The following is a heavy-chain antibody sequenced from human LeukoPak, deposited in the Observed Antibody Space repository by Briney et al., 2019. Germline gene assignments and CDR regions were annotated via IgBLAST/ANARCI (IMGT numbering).Heavy chain of an antibody. CDR2: IQQDGSDK. D-gene: IGHD3-3*01. CDR1: GFTFSSSW. V-gene: IGHV3-7*01. J-gene: IGHJ4*02. CDR3: ARDRNTDFWSGYYTNYFDY. Sequence: GGSLRLSCAASGFTFSSSWMSWVRQAPGKGLEWVANIQQDGSDKYYVDSVKGRFTISRDNAKNSLYLQMNSLRAEDTAAYYCARDRNTDFWSGYYTNYFDYWGQGTLVTVSS.